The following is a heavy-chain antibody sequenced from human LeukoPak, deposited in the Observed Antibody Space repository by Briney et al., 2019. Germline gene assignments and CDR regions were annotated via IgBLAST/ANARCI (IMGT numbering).Heavy chain of an antibody. J-gene: IGHJ4*02. CDR2: INPYSGGT. V-gene: IGHV1-2*06. D-gene: IGHD6-19*01. Sequence: ASVKVSCKASGYTFTDYHIHWVRQAPGQGLEWMGRINPYSGGTHYSQEFQGRVTMTRDTSISTAYMGLSRLRSDDTAVYYCARAVLDSSGWHFDYWGQGTLVTVSS. CDR3: ARAVLDSSGWHFDY. CDR1: GYTFTDYH.